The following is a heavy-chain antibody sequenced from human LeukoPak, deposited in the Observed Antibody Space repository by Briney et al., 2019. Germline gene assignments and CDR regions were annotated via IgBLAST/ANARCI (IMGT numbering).Heavy chain of an antibody. CDR3: AKRALGYFDY. CDR1: GFTFSSYG. CDR2: IWYDGSNK. Sequence: PGRSLRLSCAASGFTFSSYGMHWVRQAPGKGLEWVAVIWYDGSNKYYADSVKGRFTISRDNSKNTLYLQMNSLRAEDTAVYYCAKRALGYFDYWGQGTLVTVSP. J-gene: IGHJ4*02. V-gene: IGHV3-33*06.